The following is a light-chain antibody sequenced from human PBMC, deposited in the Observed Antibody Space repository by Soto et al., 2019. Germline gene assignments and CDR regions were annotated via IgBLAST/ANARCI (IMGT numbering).Light chain of an antibody. CDR3: QQYSSSPLT. V-gene: IGKV3-20*01. Sequence: EIVLTQSPGTLSLSPGERATLSCRGSQTVTSSFLAWYQQKPGQAPRLLISGASNRATDIPDRFSGSGSGTEFTLTISRLEPEDFAVYYCQQYSSSPLTFGGGTKVDI. CDR2: GAS. J-gene: IGKJ4*01. CDR1: QTVTSSF.